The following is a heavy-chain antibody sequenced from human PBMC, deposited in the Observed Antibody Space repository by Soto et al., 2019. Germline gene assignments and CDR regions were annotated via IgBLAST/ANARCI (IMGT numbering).Heavy chain of an antibody. CDR3: AGAPGTTMAFLYLDH. CDR2: IVPLFETT. Sequence: QVQLVQSGAEVKKAGSSVKVSCKASGGTFSSSGISWVRQVPGQGLEWMGGIVPLFETTNYAQTFQDRVTITADESTSRACMERSSLRSEVTAVYYCAGAPGTTMAFLYLDHWGQGALVTVST. CDR1: GGTFSSSG. V-gene: IGHV1-69*01. J-gene: IGHJ4*02. D-gene: IGHD1-1*01.